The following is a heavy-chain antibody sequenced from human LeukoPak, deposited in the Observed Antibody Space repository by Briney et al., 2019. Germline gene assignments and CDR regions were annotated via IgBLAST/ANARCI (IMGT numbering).Heavy chain of an antibody. CDR2: IYYSGST. CDR3: ARGYSSSWYRYFDY. J-gene: IGHJ4*02. Sequence: PSETLSLTCTVSGGSISSYYWSWIRQPPGRGLEWIGYIYYSGSTNYNPSLKSRVTISVDTSKNQFSLKLSSVTAADTVVYYCARGYSSSWYRYFDYWGQGTLVTVSS. CDR1: GGSISSYY. V-gene: IGHV4-59*01. D-gene: IGHD6-13*01.